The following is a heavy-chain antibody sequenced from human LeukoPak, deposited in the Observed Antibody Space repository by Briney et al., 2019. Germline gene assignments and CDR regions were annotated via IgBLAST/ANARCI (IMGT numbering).Heavy chain of an antibody. V-gene: IGHV3-30-3*02. J-gene: IGHJ4*02. CDR1: GFTFSSYA. CDR2: ISYDGSNK. CDR3: TKSVFSGSGWYDY. Sequence: GGSLRLSCAASGFTFSSYAMHWVRQAPGKGLEWVAVISYDGSNKYYADSVKGRFTISRDNSKNTLYLQMNSLRAEDTAVYYCTKSVFSGSGWYDYWGQGTLVTGSS. D-gene: IGHD6-19*01.